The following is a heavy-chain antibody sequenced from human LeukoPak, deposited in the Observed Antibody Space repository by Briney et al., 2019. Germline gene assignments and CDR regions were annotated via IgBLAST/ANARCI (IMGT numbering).Heavy chain of an antibody. CDR2: ISGSSTTI. CDR3: ARSDGAYSDY. J-gene: IGHJ4*02. Sequence: PGGSLRLSCAASGFTFSSYSMNWVRQAPGKGLEWVSYISGSSTTIKYPNSVKGRFTISRDNAKNSLHLQMNSLRDEDTAVYYCARSDGAYSDYWGQGTLVTVSS. V-gene: IGHV3-48*02. D-gene: IGHD4-17*01. CDR1: GFTFSSYS.